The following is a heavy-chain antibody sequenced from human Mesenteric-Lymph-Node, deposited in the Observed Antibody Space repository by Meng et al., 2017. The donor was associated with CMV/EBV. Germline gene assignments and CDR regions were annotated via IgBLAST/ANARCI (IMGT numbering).Heavy chain of an antibody. D-gene: IGHD3-3*01. J-gene: IGHJ6*02. CDR1: GFTFSSYV. Sequence: GESLKISCAASGFTFSSYVMHWVRQAPGKGLEWVAVISYDGSKEYADSVKGRFTISRDNAKNSLYLQMNSLRAEDTAVYYCARDLVLNYDFWSGYPSGGMDVWGQGTTVTVSS. V-gene: IGHV3-30-3*01. CDR3: ARDLVLNYDFWSGYPSGGMDV. CDR2: ISYDGSK.